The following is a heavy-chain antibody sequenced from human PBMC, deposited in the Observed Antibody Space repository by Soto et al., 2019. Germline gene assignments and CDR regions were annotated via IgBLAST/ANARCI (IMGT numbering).Heavy chain of an antibody. CDR2: IYHSGST. J-gene: IGHJ3*02. CDR1: GGSISSSNW. CDR3: ARDRGGGIAVATSSADAFDI. V-gene: IGHV4-4*02. D-gene: IGHD6-19*01. Sequence: SETLSLTCAFSGGSISSSNWWSWVRQPPGKGLEWIGEIYHSGSTNYNPSLKSRVTISVDKSKNQFSLKLSSVTAADTAVYYCARDRGGGIAVATSSADAFDIWGQGTMVTVSS.